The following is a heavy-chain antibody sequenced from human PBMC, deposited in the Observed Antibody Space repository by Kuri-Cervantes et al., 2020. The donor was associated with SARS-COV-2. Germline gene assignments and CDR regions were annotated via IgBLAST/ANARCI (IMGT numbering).Heavy chain of an antibody. CDR1: GGSISSHY. J-gene: IGHJ4*02. V-gene: IGHV4-59*08. Sequence: SETLSLTCTVSGGSISSHYWSWIRQPPGKGLEWIGYIYYSGSTNYNPSLKSRVTISVDTSKNQFSLKLSSVTAADTAVYYCARVQSSGYYNYWGQGTLVTVSS. D-gene: IGHD3-22*01. CDR3: ARVQSSGYYNY. CDR2: IYYSGST.